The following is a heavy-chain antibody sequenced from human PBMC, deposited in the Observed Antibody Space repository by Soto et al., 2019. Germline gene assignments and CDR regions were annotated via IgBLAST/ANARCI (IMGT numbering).Heavy chain of an antibody. CDR1: GGTVDSGGYY. V-gene: IGHV4-31*03. CDR2: IFHSGST. Sequence: QVQLQESGPGVVKPSQTLSLTCTVSGGTVDSGGYYWHWIRQHPGKGLEWIAYIFHSGSTHYNPSLRGRLTKSMDTSKNQFSLELSSVTAADTAVYYCVRGGAQDNYFGPCGQGTLVTVSS. CDR3: VRGGAQDNYFGP. J-gene: IGHJ5*02.